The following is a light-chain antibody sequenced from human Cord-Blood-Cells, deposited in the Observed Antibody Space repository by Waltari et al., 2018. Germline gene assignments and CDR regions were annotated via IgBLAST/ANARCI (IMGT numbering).Light chain of an antibody. CDR1: SLRSYY. Sequence: SSELTQDPAVSVALGQTVRITCQGDSLRSYYASWYQQKPGQAPVLVIYGKNNRPSGIPDRFSGSSSGNTASLTITGAQAEDEADYYCNSRDSSGNQWVVGGGTKLTVL. V-gene: IGLV3-19*01. J-gene: IGLJ3*02. CDR3: NSRDSSGNQWV. CDR2: GKN.